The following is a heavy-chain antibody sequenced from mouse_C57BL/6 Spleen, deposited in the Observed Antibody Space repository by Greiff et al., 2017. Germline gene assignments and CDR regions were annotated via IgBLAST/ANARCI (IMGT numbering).Heavy chain of an antibody. CDR1: GYTFTSYW. CDR3: ARDQDYGSSPYYFDY. D-gene: IGHD1-1*01. V-gene: IGHV1-59*01. CDR2: IDPSDSYT. J-gene: IGHJ2*01. Sequence: QVQLQQPGAELVRPGTSVKLSCKASGYTFTSYWMHWVKQRPGQGLEWIGVIDPSDSYTNYNQKFKGKATLTVDTSSSTAYMQLSSLTSEDSAVYYCARDQDYGSSPYYFDYWGQGTTLTVSS.